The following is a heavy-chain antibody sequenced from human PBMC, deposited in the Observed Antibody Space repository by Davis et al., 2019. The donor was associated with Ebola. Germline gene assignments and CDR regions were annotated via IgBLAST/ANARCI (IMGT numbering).Heavy chain of an antibody. J-gene: IGHJ4*02. V-gene: IGHV4-61*01. D-gene: IGHD5-12*01. CDR3: ARETIVATIRQHYFDY. Sequence: PSETLSLTCTVSGGSVSSGSYYWSWIRQPPGKGLEWIGYIYYSGSTNYNPSLKSRVTISVDTSKNQFSLKLSSVTAADTAVYYCARETIVATIRQHYFDYWGQGTLVTVSS. CDR2: IYYSGST. CDR1: GGSVSSGSYY.